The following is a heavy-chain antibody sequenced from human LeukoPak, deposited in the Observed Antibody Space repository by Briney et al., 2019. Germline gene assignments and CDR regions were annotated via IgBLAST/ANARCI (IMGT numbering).Heavy chain of an antibody. CDR2: ISYDGSNK. Sequence: PGGSLRLSCAASGFTFSSYAMHWVRQAPGKGLEWVAVISYDGSNKYYADSVKGRFTISRDNSKNTLYLQMNSLRAEDTAVYYCARESGATQGDYWGQGTLVTVSS. CDR1: GFTFSSYA. CDR3: ARESGATQGDY. V-gene: IGHV3-30-3*01. J-gene: IGHJ4*02. D-gene: IGHD1-26*01.